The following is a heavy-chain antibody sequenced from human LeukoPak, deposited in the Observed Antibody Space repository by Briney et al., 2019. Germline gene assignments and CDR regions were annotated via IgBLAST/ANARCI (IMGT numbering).Heavy chain of an antibody. D-gene: IGHD3-16*02. Sequence: GASVKVSCKASGYTFTSYGISWVRQAPGQGLEWMGWISVYNGNTNYAQKLQGRVTMTTDTSTSTAYMELRSLRSDDTAVYYCARVGNLMITFGGIIAHDGFDIWGQGTMVTVSS. V-gene: IGHV1-18*01. J-gene: IGHJ3*02. CDR3: ARVGNLMITFGGIIAHDGFDI. CDR1: GYTFTSYG. CDR2: ISVYNGNT.